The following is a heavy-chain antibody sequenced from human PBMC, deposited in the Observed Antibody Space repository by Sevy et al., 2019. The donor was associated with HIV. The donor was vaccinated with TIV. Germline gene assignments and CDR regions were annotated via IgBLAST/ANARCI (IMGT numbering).Heavy chain of an antibody. D-gene: IGHD3-16*01. CDR3: VREGLGGFSYSLDC. J-gene: IGHJ4*02. CDR1: GFSCSTYW. V-gene: IGHV3-7*01. CDR2: RNQEGTER. Sequence: GGSLRLSCAASGFSCSTYWMTWVLQAPGKGLEWVATRNQEGTERDYVDSVKGRFTISRDNTKTSRFLQMNSLGAEDTGVYYCVREGLGGFSYSLDCWGQGTLVTVSS.